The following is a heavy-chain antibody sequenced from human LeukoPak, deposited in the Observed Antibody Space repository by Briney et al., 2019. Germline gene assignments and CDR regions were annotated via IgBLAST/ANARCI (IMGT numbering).Heavy chain of an antibody. D-gene: IGHD2-2*01. CDR2: ISGSGGST. CDR1: GFTFSSYA. J-gene: IGHJ4*02. CDR3: AKGVWVGYCSSTSCYFDY. V-gene: IGHV3-23*01. Sequence: GGSLRLSCAASGFTFSSYAMSWVRQAPGKGLEWVSAISGSGGSTYYADSVKGRFTISRDNSKNTLYLQMNSLRAEDTAVYYCAKGVWVGYCSSTSCYFDYWGQGTPVTVSS.